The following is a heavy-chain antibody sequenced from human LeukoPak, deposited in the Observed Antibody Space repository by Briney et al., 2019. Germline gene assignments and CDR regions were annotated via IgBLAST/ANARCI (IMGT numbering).Heavy chain of an antibody. CDR3: AREITGYCSRTSCYRERVYNWFDP. Sequence: QPGGSLRLSCAASGFTFSSYWMHWVRQAPGKGLVWVSRINSDGSSTSYADSVKGRFTISRDNAKNTLYLQMNSLRAEDTAVYYCAREITGYCSRTSCYRERVYNWFDPWGQGTLVTVPS. CDR1: GFTFSSYW. J-gene: IGHJ5*02. CDR2: INSDGSST. D-gene: IGHD2-2*02. V-gene: IGHV3-74*01.